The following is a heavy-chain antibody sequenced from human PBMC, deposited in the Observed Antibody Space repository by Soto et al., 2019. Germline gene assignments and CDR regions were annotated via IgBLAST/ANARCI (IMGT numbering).Heavy chain of an antibody. Sequence: ASVKVSCEASGYTFTSYGISWVRQAPGQGLEWMGWISAYNGNTNYAQKLQGRVTMTTDTSTSTAYMELRSLRSDDTAVYYCARDIAAAGSPDYYYGMDVWGQGTTVTVSS. CDR2: ISAYNGNT. CDR1: GYTFTSYG. D-gene: IGHD6-13*01. V-gene: IGHV1-18*01. J-gene: IGHJ6*01. CDR3: ARDIAAAGSPDYYYGMDV.